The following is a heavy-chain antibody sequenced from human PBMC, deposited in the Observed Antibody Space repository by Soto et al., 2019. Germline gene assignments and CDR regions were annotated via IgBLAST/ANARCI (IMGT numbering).Heavy chain of an antibody. CDR2: IHYSGIT. D-gene: IGHD3-22*01. CDR1: GGSTNNYY. Sequence: SESLSRTCSVYGGSTNNYYWSCIRQSPGKGLEWIGYIHYSGITKYNPSLESRVTMSVDVARNPFSLNLNSVTAADTAVYFCARDGLHCVTMSRPGAWFVPWGQGTLVTVSS. J-gene: IGHJ5*02. V-gene: IGHV4-59*01. CDR3: ARDGLHCVTMSRPGAWFVP.